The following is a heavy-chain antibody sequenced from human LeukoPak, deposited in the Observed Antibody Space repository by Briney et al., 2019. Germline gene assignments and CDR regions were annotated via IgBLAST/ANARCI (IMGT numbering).Heavy chain of an antibody. J-gene: IGHJ4*02. CDR1: GFTFSSYG. Sequence: PGRSLRLSCAASGFTFSSYGMHWVRQAPGKGLEWVAVIWYDGSNKYYADSVKGRFTIPRDNSKNTLYLQMNSLRAEDTAVYYCARDLHARGVRSGYYGYYFDYWGQGTLVTVSS. CDR2: IWYDGSNK. V-gene: IGHV3-33*01. D-gene: IGHD3-22*01. CDR3: ARDLHARGVRSGYYGYYFDY.